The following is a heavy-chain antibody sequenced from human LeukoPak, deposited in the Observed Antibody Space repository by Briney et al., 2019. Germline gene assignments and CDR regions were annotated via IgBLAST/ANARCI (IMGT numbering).Heavy chain of an antibody. CDR2: ISSSSSYI. J-gene: IGHJ3*02. Sequence: PGGSLRLSCAASGFTFSSYSMNWVRQAPGKGLEWVSSISSSSSYIYYADSVKGRFTISRDNAKNSLYLQMNSLRAEDTAVYYCGRFELRYFDWLLSDDAFDIWGQGTMVTVSS. CDR3: GRFELRYFDWLLSDDAFDI. D-gene: IGHD3-9*01. V-gene: IGHV3-21*01. CDR1: GFTFSSYS.